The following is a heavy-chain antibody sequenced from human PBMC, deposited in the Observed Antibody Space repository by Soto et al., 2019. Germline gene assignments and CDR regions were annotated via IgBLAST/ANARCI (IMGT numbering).Heavy chain of an antibody. V-gene: IGHV1-69*01. CDR2: IIPIFGTA. D-gene: IGHD3-22*01. CDR3: ARLSSGDSSGYYALRYFDF. J-gene: IGHJ4*02. CDR1: GGTFSSYA. Sequence: QVQLVQSGAEVKKPGSSVKVSCKASGGTFSSYAISWVRQAPGQGLEWMGGIIPIFGTANYAQKFQGRVTITADESTSTAYMELSSLRSEDTAVYYCARLSSGDSSGYYALRYFDFWGQGTLVTVSS.